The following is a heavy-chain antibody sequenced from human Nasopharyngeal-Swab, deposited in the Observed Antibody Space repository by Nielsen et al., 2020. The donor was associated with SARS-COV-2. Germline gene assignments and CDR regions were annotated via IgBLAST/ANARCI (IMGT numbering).Heavy chain of an antibody. D-gene: IGHD3-22*01. J-gene: IGHJ4*02. CDR3: TTLDYYDSSGLSF. Sequence: GGSLRLSCAASGFTFSNAWMSWVRQAPGKGLEWVGRIKSKTDGGTTDYAAPVKGRFTISRDDSKNTLYLQMNSLKTEDTAVYYCTTLDYYDSSGLSFWGQGTLGTVSS. CDR1: GFTFSNAW. CDR2: IKSKTDGGTT. V-gene: IGHV3-15*01.